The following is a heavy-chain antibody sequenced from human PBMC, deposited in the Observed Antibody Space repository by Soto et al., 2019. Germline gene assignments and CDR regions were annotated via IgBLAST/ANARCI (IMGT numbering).Heavy chain of an antibody. CDR1: GFTFSSYA. D-gene: IGHD3-10*01. CDR3: ARGDRGGSGSPASYYYSGLDV. CDR2: VSAGGDMT. Sequence: DVQLLESGGHLVQPGGSLRLSCAASGFTFSSYAMSWVRQAPGKGLEWVSSVSAGGDMTYYSDSVKGRFTISRDNSNNALSLQMNGLRIEDPALYYCARGDRGGSGSPASYYYSGLDVWAKGPRSPS. V-gene: IGHV3-23*01. J-gene: IGHJ6*02.